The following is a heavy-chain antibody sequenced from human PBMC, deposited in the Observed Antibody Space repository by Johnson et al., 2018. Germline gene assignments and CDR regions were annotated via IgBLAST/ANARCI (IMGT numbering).Heavy chain of an antibody. D-gene: IGHD3-22*01. V-gene: IGHV3-21*01. J-gene: IGHJ3*02. CDR3: ARGGKGGNRGYYDAFDI. CDR1: RFTFSSYS. Sequence: VQLVEAGGGLVKPGGSLRLSCAASRFTFSSYSMNWVRQAPGKGLEWVSSISSSSSYIYYADSVKGRFTISRDNAKSSLYLTMNSLIAEDTAVYYCARGGKGGNRGYYDAFDIWGQGTMVTVSS. CDR2: ISSSSSYI.